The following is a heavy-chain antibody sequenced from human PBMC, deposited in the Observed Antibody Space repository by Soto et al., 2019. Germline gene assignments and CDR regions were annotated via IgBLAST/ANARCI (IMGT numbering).Heavy chain of an antibody. J-gene: IGHJ6*02. D-gene: IGHD3-10*01. CDR2: ISYDGSNK. Sequence: ESGGGVVQPGRSLRLSCAASGFTFSSYAMHWVRQAPGKGLEWVAVISYDGSNKYYADSVKGRFTISRDNSKNTLYLQMNSLRAEDTAVYYCARDGPLGYYGSGSTYYYGMDVWGQGTTVTVSS. V-gene: IGHV3-30-3*01. CDR1: GFTFSSYA. CDR3: ARDGPLGYYGSGSTYYYGMDV.